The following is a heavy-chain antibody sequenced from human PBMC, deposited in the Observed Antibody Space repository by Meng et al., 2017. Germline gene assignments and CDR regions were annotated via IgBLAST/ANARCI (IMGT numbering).Heavy chain of an antibody. D-gene: IGHD2-21*02. V-gene: IGHV3-21*01. CDR2: ISCSSSHI. CDR1: GFPFTSYS. J-gene: IGHJ2*01. Sequence: QLVGLGGGRGMPGRSLTLSLAASGFPFTSYSMNWVRRAPGKGLEWVASISCSSSHIYYAYSAKGRFTISRDNAKNTLYLQMNSLRAEDTAVYYCARDRWGHWYSDLWGHGTLVTVSS. CDR3: ARDRWGHWYSDL.